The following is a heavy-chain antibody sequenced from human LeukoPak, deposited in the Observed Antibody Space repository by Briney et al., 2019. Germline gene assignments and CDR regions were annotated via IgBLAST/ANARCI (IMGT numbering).Heavy chain of an antibody. D-gene: IGHD1-26*01. CDR3: ARGRSWGASLS. CDR1: GGSFSGYY. CDR2: IDHSGST. J-gene: IGHJ4*02. V-gene: IGHV4-34*01. Sequence: SETLSLTCAVYGGSFSGYYWSWIRQPPGKGLEWIGEIDHSGSTNYNPSLKSRFTISVDTSKNQFSLKLSSVTAADTAVYYCARGRSWGASLSWGQGTLVTVSS.